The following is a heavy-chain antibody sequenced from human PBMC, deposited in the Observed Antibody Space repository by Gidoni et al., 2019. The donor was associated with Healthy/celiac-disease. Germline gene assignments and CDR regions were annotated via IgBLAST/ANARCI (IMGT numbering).Heavy chain of an antibody. J-gene: IGHJ4*02. CDR2: ISAYNGNT. CDR3: ARVAITGSYDFWSGYFSYDY. V-gene: IGHV1-18*01. Sequence: QVQLVQSGAEVKKPGASVKVSCTASGYTFTSSGISWVRQAPGQGLEWMGWISAYNGNTNYAQKLQGRVTMTTDTSTSTAYMELRSLRSDDTAVYYCARVAITGSYDFWSGYFSYDYWGQGTLVTVSS. CDR1: GYTFTSSG. D-gene: IGHD3-3*01.